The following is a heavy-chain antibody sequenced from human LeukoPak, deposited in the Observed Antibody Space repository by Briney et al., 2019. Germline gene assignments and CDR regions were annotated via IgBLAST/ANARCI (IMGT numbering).Heavy chain of an antibody. J-gene: IGHJ3*02. D-gene: IGHD2/OR15-2a*01. V-gene: IGHV4-34*01. CDR1: GVSFTNYQ. CDR3: ARGRYYFPMGTFDI. CDR2: ISHTGST. Sequence: SETLSLTCAVSGVSFTNYQWTYVRQTPGKGLEWIGEISHTGSTNYNPSLKSRVTLSIDMSKKNFTLNLNSVTAADTAVYYCARGRYYFPMGTFDIWDQGTMVTVSS.